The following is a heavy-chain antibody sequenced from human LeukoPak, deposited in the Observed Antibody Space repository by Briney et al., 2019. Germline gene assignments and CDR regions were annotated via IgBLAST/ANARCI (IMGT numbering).Heavy chain of an antibody. CDR3: ARDSSSGWGVDY. J-gene: IGHJ4*02. CDR1: GGSFSGYY. D-gene: IGHD6-19*01. CDR2: IYYSGST. Sequence: SETLSLTCAVYGGSFSGYYWSWIRQPPGKGLEWIGSIYYSGSTYYNPSLKSRVTISVDTSKNQFSLKLSSVTAADTAVYYYARDSSSGWGVDYWGQGTLVTVSS. V-gene: IGHV4-34*01.